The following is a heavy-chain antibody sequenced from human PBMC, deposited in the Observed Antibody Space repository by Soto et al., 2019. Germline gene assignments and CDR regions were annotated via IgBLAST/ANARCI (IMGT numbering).Heavy chain of an antibody. Sequence: GASVKGSCKASGVTFSSYAISWVRQAPGQGLEWMGVIIPIFGTANYAQKFQGRVTITADESTSTAYMELSSLRSEDTAVYYCAREGPPAAGTTPHNWGQGTLVTVSS. V-gene: IGHV1-69*13. D-gene: IGHD6-13*01. J-gene: IGHJ4*02. CDR1: GVTFSSYA. CDR3: AREGPPAAGTTPHN. CDR2: IIPIFGTA.